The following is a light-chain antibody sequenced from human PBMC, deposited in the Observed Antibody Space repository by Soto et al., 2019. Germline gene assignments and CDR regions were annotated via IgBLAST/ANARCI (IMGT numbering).Light chain of an antibody. Sequence: QSALTQPASVSGSPGQSITISCTGTSSDVGSDYLVSWYQQHPGTAPKLIIYEGTKRPSGVSDRFSGSRSGNTASLTISGLQPEDEGDYFCCSYGDFRTSRVFGGGTKLTVL. CDR2: EGT. CDR3: CSYGDFRTSRV. V-gene: IGLV2-23*01. J-gene: IGLJ3*02. CDR1: SSDVGSDYL.